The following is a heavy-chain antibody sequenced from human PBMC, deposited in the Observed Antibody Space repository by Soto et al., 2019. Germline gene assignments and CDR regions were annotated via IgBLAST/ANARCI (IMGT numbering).Heavy chain of an antibody. J-gene: IGHJ4*02. V-gene: IGHV3-23*01. CDR2: ISGSGAYT. Sequence: HPGGSLRLSCAASGFTFSTYAMNWVRQPPGKGLEWVSSISGSGAYTYYADSVQGRFTISRDNSKNTLNLQMNSLRAEDTAVYYCARDRHPYSTKYYFDYWGQGTLVTV. CDR3: ARDRHPYSTKYYFDY. CDR1: GFTFSTYA. D-gene: IGHD2-2*01.